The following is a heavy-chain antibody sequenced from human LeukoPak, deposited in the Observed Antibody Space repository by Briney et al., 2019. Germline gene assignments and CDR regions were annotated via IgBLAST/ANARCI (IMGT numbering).Heavy chain of an antibody. V-gene: IGHV4-30-4*07. CDR2: IYYSGAT. Sequence: SETLSLTCAVSGGSISSGGYSWSWIRQPPGKGLEWIGYIYYSGATYYNPSLKSRVTISVDMSKNQFSLKMSSVTAADTAVYYCARAYSSSWYWNWFDPWGQGTLVTVSS. D-gene: IGHD6-13*01. CDR1: GGSISSGGYS. J-gene: IGHJ5*02. CDR3: ARAYSSSWYWNWFDP.